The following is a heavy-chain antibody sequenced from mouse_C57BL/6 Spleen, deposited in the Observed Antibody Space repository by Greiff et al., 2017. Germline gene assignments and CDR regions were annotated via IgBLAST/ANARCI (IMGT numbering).Heavy chain of an antibody. CDR2: ISSGSSTI. D-gene: IGHD4-1*01. J-gene: IGHJ4*01. CDR3: ARGGNLDVAMDY. V-gene: IGHV5-17*01. Sequence: VKLMESGGGLVKPGGSLKLSCAASGFTFSDYGMHWVRQAPEKGLEWVAYISSGSSTIYYADTVKGRFTISRDNAKNTLFLQMTSLRSEDTAMYYCARGGNLDVAMDYWGQGTSVTVSS. CDR1: GFTFSDYG.